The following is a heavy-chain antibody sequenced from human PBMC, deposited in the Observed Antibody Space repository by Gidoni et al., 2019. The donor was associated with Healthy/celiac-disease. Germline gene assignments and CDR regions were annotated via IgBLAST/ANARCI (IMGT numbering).Heavy chain of an antibody. CDR3: ARAIRGGVYYFDY. Sequence: QLQLQESGPGLVKPSETLSLTCTVSGGSISSSSYYWGWIRQPPGKGLEWIGSIYYSGSTYYNPSLKSRVTISVDTSKNQFSLKLSSVTAADTAVYYCARAIRGGVYYFDYWGQGTLVTVSS. CDR2: IYYSGST. CDR1: GGSISSSSYY. V-gene: IGHV4-39*07. D-gene: IGHD1-26*01. J-gene: IGHJ4*02.